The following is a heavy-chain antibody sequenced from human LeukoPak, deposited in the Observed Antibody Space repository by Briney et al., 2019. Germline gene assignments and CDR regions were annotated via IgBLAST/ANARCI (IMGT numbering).Heavy chain of an antibody. CDR2: IIPIFGTA. D-gene: IGHD3-22*01. V-gene: IGHV1-69*01. CDR3: ARDSWADSNYYDSSPFDY. CDR1: GGTFSSYA. Sequence: SVKVSCKASGGTFSSYAISWVRQAPGQGLEWMGGIIPIFGTANYAQKFQGRVTITADESTSTAYMGLSSLRSEDTAVYYCARDSWADSNYYDSSPFDYWGQGTLVTVSS. J-gene: IGHJ4*02.